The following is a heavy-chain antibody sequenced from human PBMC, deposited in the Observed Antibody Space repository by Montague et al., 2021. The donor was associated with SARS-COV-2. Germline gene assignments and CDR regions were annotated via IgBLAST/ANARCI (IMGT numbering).Heavy chain of an antibody. CDR3: ARVRYFDTTFDY. J-gene: IGHJ4*02. CDR2: XDWDDDK. Sequence: PALVKPTQTLTLTCTFSGFSLSTSGMCVSWIRQPPGKALEWLALXDWDDDKFYSTSLKTRLIISKDTSKNQVVLTMTNMDPVDTATYYCARVRYFDTTFDYWGQGTLVTVSS. V-gene: IGHV2-70*01. D-gene: IGHD3-9*01. CDR1: GFSLSTSGMC.